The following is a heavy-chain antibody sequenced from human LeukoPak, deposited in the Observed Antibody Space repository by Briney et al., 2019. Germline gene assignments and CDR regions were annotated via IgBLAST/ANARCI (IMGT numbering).Heavy chain of an antibody. CDR2: ISYDGSNK. D-gene: IGHD6-13*01. CDR1: GFTFSSHA. CDR3: ARDEAYSSSWSYYGMDV. J-gene: IGHJ6*02. Sequence: GGSLRLSCAASGFTFSSHAMHWVRQAPGKGLEWVAVISYDGSNKYYADSVKGRFTISRDNSKNTLYLQMNSLRAEDTAVYYCARDEAYSSSWSYYGMDVWGQGTTVTVSS. V-gene: IGHV3-30-3*01.